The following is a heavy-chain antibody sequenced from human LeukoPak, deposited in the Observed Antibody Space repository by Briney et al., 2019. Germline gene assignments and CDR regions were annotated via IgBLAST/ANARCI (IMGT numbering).Heavy chain of an antibody. V-gene: IGHV3-48*03. CDR3: ARDSGVDTAMVTAFDI. CDR1: GFTFSSYE. J-gene: IGHJ3*02. D-gene: IGHD5-18*01. Sequence: GGSLRLSCAASGFTFSSYEMNWVRQAPGKGLEWVSYISSSGSTIYYADSVKGRFTISRDNAKNSLYLQMNSLRAEDTAVYYCARDSGVDTAMVTAFDIWGQGTMVTVSS. CDR2: ISSSGSTI.